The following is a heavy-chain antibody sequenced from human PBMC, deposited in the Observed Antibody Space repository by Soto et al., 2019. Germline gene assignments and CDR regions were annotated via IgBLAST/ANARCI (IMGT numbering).Heavy chain of an antibody. V-gene: IGHV3-21*01. CDR3: ARGRESERGYSYGWFEDYYYYYMDV. J-gene: IGHJ6*03. CDR2: ISSSSSYI. D-gene: IGHD5-18*01. CDR1: GFTFSSYS. Sequence: GGSLRLSCAASGFTFSSYSMNWVRQAPGKGLEWVSSISSSSSYIYYADSVKGRFTISRDNAKNSLYLQMNSLRAEDTAVYYCARGRESERGYSYGWFEDYYYYYMDVWGKGTTVTVSS.